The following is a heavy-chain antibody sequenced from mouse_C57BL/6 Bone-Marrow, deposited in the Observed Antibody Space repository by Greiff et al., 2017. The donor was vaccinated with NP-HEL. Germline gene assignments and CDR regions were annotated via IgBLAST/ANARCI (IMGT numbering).Heavy chain of an antibody. CDR3: ARDYDYDVGNWYFDV. Sequence: VQLQQSGPELVKPGASVKISCKASGYAFSSSWMNWVKQRPGKGLEWIGRIYPGDGDTNYNGKFKGKATLTADKSSSTAYMQLSSLTSEDSAVYFCARDYDYDVGNWYFDVWGTGTTVTVSS. J-gene: IGHJ1*03. V-gene: IGHV1-82*01. CDR2: IYPGDGDT. CDR1: GYAFSSSW. D-gene: IGHD2-4*01.